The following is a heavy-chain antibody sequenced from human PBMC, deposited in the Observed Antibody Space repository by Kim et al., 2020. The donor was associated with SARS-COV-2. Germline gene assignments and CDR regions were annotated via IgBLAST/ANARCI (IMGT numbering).Heavy chain of an antibody. J-gene: IGHJ4*02. D-gene: IGHD1-26*01. Sequence: GYADSVKGRFTIARDNAKNSLYLQMNSLRAEDTALYYCANGRELRLPPDYWGQGTLVTVSS. V-gene: IGHV3-9*01. CDR3: ANGRELRLPPDY.